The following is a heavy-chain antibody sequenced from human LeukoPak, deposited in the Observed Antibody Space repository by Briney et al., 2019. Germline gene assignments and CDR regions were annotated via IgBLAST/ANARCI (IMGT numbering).Heavy chain of an antibody. CDR1: GFTFSSYA. CDR2: ISYDGSNK. CDR3: ASGVLVVPAAMIY. J-gene: IGHJ4*02. D-gene: IGHD2-2*01. V-gene: IGHV3-30*04. Sequence: GGSLRLSCAASGFTFSSYAMHWVRQAPGKGLEWVAVISYDGSNKYYADSVKGRVTISGDNSKNTLYLQMNSLRAEDTAVYYCASGVLVVPAAMIYWGQGTLVTVSS.